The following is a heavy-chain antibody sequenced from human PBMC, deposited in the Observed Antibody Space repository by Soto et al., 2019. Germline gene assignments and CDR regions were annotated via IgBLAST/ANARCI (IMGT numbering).Heavy chain of an antibody. CDR3: AKGDTMVRGVRYGMDV. CDR2: ISGSGGST. J-gene: IGHJ6*02. V-gene: IGHV3-23*01. CDR1: GFTFSSYA. D-gene: IGHD3-10*01. Sequence: GSLRLSCAASGFTFSSYAMSWVRQAPGKGLEWVSAISGSGGSTYYADSVKGRFTISRDNSKNTLYLQMNSLRAEDTAVYYCAKGDTMVRGVRYGMDVWGQGTTVTVSS.